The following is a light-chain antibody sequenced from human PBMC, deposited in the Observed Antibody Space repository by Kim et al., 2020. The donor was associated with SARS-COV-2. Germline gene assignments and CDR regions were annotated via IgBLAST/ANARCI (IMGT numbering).Light chain of an antibody. J-gene: IGLJ1*01. CDR1: NSND. V-gene: IGLV1-40*01. CDR3: QTYYNSLSGYV. Sequence: QSVLTQPPSVSGAPGQTVTISCTGTNSNDVHWYQQLPGMAPKLIIYADYNRPSGVPDRFSGSKSGTSASLAISGLLAEDEADYYCQTYYNSLSGYV. CDR2: ADY.